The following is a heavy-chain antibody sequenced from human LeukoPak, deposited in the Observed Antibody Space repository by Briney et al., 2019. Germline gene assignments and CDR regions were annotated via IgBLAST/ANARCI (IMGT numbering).Heavy chain of an antibody. Sequence: SETLSLTCALSGYSTSSGYYWAWIRQPPGKGLEWIGSISHIGSTYYNPSLKSRVAISVDTSKNQFTLKLSSVTAADTAVYYCARHVPRYDYYDSSGYYDLFDYWGQGTLVTVSS. D-gene: IGHD3-22*01. CDR3: ARHVPRYDYYDSSGYYDLFDY. CDR1: GYSTSSGYY. CDR2: ISHIGST. J-gene: IGHJ4*02. V-gene: IGHV4-38-2*01.